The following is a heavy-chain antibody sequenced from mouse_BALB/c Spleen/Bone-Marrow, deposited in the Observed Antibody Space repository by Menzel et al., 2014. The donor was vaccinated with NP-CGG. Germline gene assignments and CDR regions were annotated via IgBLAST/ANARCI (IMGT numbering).Heavy chain of an antibody. Sequence: QVQLKQSGAEPMKPGASVKISCMATGYTFSNYWIEWIKQRPGHGLEWIGEILPGSGSTDYNENFKGKATFTADTSSNTAYMQLSSLTSADSAVYYCARVIYWYFDVWGAGTTVTISS. CDR1: GYTFSNYW. CDR3: ARVIYWYFDV. J-gene: IGHJ1*01. CDR2: ILPGSGST. V-gene: IGHV1-9*01.